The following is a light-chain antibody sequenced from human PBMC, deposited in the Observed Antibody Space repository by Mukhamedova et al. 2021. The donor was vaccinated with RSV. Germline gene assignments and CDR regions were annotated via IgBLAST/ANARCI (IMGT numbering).Light chain of an antibody. Sequence: AWYQQKPGQAPRLLIYGVSIRATGIPVRFSGGGSGTDFTLTVSRLDPEDSAVYYCQQYDGSFTFDGGTKVEI. V-gene: IGKV3-20*01. J-gene: IGKJ4*01. CDR3: QQYDGSFT. CDR2: GVS.